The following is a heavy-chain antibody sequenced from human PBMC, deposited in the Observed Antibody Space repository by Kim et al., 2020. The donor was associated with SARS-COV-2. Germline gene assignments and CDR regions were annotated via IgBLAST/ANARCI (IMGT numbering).Heavy chain of an antibody. CDR2: IYPGDSDT. V-gene: IGHV5-51*01. Sequence: GESLKISCKGSGYSFTSYWIGWVRQMPGKGLEWMGIIYPGDSDTRYSPSFQGQVTISADKSISTAYLQWSSLKASDTAMYYCARHADDYGDPRDAFDIWGQGTMVTVSS. CDR1: GYSFTSYW. D-gene: IGHD4-17*01. J-gene: IGHJ3*02. CDR3: ARHADDYGDPRDAFDI.